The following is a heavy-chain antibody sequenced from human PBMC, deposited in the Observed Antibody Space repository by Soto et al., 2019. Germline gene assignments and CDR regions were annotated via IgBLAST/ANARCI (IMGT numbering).Heavy chain of an antibody. CDR1: GFTFRNYD. V-gene: IGHV3-13*05. CDR3: ARTVRDFYGLDV. CDR2: ISAAGDP. Sequence: EVQLVESGGGLVQPGGSLRLSCEASGFTFRNYDMHWVRQGTGKGLEWVSGISAAGDPDYADSVEGRFTISRENAQTSFFLQMTSLRVGDTAVYYCARTVRDFYGLDVWGQGTTVIVSS. J-gene: IGHJ6*02.